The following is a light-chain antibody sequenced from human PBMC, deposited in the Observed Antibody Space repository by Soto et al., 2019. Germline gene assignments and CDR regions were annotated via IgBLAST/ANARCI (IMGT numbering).Light chain of an antibody. CDR2: VGTGGIVG. J-gene: IGLJ2*01. V-gene: IGLV9-49*01. CDR1: SGYSNYE. Sequence: QLVLTQPPSASASLGASVTLTCTLSSGYSNYEVDWYQQRPGKGPRFVMRVGTGGIVGSKGDGIPDRFSVLGSGLNRYLTIKNIQEEDESDYHCGADHGSGGNVVPVVFGGGTKLTVL. CDR3: GADHGSGGNVVPVV.